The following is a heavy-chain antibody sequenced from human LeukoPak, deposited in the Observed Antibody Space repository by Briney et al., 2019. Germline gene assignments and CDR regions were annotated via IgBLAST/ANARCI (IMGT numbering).Heavy chain of an antibody. V-gene: IGHV7-4-1*02. Sequence: ASVKVSCKASGYTFTSYAMNWVRQAPGQGLEWMGWINTNTGNPTYAQGFTGRFVFSLDTSVSTAYLQISSLKAEDAAVYYCAREQNYDILTGYYRRGFDYWGQGTLVTVSS. J-gene: IGHJ4*02. CDR2: INTNTGNP. D-gene: IGHD3-9*01. CDR1: GYTFTSYA. CDR3: AREQNYDILTGYYRRGFDY.